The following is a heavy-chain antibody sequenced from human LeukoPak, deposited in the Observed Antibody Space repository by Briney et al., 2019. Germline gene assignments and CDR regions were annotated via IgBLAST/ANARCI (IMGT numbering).Heavy chain of an antibody. CDR3: ATSLRGALIVVPDY. D-gene: IGHD2-2*01. Sequence: EGSLRLSCAASGFTFSSYAMSWVRQAPGKGLEWVSAISGSGDKTYYADSVKGRFTISRDNSKNTLFLQMNSLRAEDTAVYYCATSLRGALIVVPDYWGQGTLVTVSS. J-gene: IGHJ4*02. CDR2: ISGSGDKT. V-gene: IGHV3-23*01. CDR1: GFTFSSYA.